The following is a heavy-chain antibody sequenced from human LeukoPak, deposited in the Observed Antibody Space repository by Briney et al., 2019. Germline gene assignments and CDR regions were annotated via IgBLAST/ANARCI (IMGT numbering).Heavy chain of an antibody. J-gene: IGHJ6*02. CDR2: ISSSSSYI. V-gene: IGHV3-21*01. CDR3: ARDRGIVGATRLFYYYYGMDV. D-gene: IGHD1-26*01. Sequence: PGGSLRLSCAASGFTFSSYSMNWVRQAPGKGLEWVSSISSSSSYIYYADSVKGRFTISRDNAKNSLYLQMNSLRAEDTAVYYCARDRGIVGATRLFYYYYGMDVWGQGTTVTVSS. CDR1: GFTFSSYS.